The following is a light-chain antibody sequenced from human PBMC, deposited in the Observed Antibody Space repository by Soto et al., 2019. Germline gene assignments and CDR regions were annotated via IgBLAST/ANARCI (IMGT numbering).Light chain of an antibody. Sequence: DIQMTQSPSSLSASVGDRVTITCRASQSITTYLNWYRQKPGKAPKLLIYAASSLQSGVPSRFSGRGSETEINLSISSLQTEDFANYFCQQNYSAPLTFGGGTKVEIK. V-gene: IGKV1-39*01. CDR1: QSITTY. J-gene: IGKJ4*01. CDR3: QQNYSAPLT. CDR2: AAS.